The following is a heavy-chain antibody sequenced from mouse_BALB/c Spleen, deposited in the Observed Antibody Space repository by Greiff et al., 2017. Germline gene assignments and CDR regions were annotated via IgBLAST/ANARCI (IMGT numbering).Heavy chain of an antibody. CDR1: GYTFTGYW. CDR3: AREYDYCDY. V-gene: IGHV1S81*02. Sequence: VQLQQPGAELVKPGASVKLSCKASGYTFTGYWMHWVKQRPGQGLEWIGEINPSNGRTNYNEKFKSKATLTVDKSSSTAYMQLSSLTSEDSAVYYCAREYDYCDYWGQGTTLTVSS. CDR2: INPSNGRT. D-gene: IGHD5-1*01. J-gene: IGHJ2*01.